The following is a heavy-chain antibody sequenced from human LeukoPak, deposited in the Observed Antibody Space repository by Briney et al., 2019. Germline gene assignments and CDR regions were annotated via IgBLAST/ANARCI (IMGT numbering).Heavy chain of an antibody. Sequence: PSETLSLTCTVSGGSISSYYWSWIRQPPGKGLDWIGYIYYSGSTNYNPSLKSQVTISVDTSKNQFSLKLSSVTAADTAVYYCARVSGWFDPWGQGTLVTVSS. CDR2: IYYSGST. CDR1: GGSISSYY. J-gene: IGHJ5*02. CDR3: ARVSGWFDP. D-gene: IGHD3-10*01. V-gene: IGHV4-59*01.